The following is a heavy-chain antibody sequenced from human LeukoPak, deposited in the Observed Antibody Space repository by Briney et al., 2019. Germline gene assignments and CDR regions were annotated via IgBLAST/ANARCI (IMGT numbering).Heavy chain of an antibody. J-gene: IGHJ3*02. V-gene: IGHV3-23*01. CDR1: GFTFSSYA. CDR2: ISGSGGST. CDR3: AKIRIWDSSGYNDAFDI. Sequence: PGGSLRLSCAASGFTFSSYAMSWVRQAPGKGLEWVSAISGSGGSTYYADSVKGRFTISRDNSKNTLYLQMNSLRAEDTAVYYCAKIRIWDSSGYNDAFDIWGQGTMVTVSS. D-gene: IGHD3-22*01.